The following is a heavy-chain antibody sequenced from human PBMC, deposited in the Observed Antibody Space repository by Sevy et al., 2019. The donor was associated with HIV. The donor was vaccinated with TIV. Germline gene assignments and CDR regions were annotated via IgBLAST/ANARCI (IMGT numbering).Heavy chain of an antibody. V-gene: IGHV4-34*01. CDR3: ARVARRDGYIKGVDY. CDR2: INQSGST. J-gene: IGHJ4*02. Sequence: SETLSLTCAVYGGSFSGYYWSWIRQPPGKGLEWIGEINQSGSTNYNPSLKSRVTISVDTSKNQFSLKLGSVTAADTAVYYCARVARRDGYIKGVDYWGQGTLVTVSS. D-gene: IGHD5-12*01. CDR1: GGSFSGYY.